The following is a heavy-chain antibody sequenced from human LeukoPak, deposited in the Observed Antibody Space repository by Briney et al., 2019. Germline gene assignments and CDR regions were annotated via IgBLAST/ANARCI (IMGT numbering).Heavy chain of an antibody. CDR3: ARELTAYY. CDR2: IYSDGST. CDR1: GFTVSSNY. V-gene: IGHV3-66*02. J-gene: IGHJ4*02. D-gene: IGHD3-9*01. Sequence: PGGSLRLSCAASGFTVSSNYMSWVRQAPGKGLEWVSVIYSDGSTYYAASVKGRFTISRDSSKNTLSLRMTSLRAEDTAVYYCARELTAYYWGQGTLVTVSS.